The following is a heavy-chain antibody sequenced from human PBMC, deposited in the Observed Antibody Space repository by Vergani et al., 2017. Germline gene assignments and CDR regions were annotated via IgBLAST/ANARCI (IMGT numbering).Heavy chain of an antibody. Sequence: QVQLVQSGAEVKKPGSSVKVSCKASEGTFSSYAISWVRQAPGQGLEWMGGIITIFGTANYAQKFQGRVTSTADESTSTAYMAMSSLRSEDTAVYYCARVITFGYDSSGYPLDWGQGTLVTVSS. J-gene: IGHJ4*02. V-gene: IGHV1-69*01. D-gene: IGHD3-22*01. CDR2: IITIFGTA. CDR1: EGTFSSYA. CDR3: ARVITFGYDSSGYPLD.